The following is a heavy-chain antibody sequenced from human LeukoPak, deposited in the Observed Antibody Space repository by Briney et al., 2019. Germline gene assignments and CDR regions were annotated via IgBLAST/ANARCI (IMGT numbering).Heavy chain of an antibody. CDR1: GGSFSGYY. CDR2: INHSGST. D-gene: IGHD4/OR15-4a*01. CDR3: ASRAGCFDP. Sequence: SETLSLTCAVYGGSFSGYYWSWIRQPPGKGLEWIGEINHSGSTNYNPSLKSRVTISVDTSKDQFSLKLSSVTAADTAVYYCASRAGCFDPWGQGTLVTVSS. J-gene: IGHJ5*02. V-gene: IGHV4-34*01.